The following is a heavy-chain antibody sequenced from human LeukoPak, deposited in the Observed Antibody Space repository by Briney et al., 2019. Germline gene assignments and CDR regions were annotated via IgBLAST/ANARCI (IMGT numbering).Heavy chain of an antibody. CDR2: ISSSSSYI. D-gene: IGHD1-26*01. CDR3: AREGGSLYFDY. CDR1: GFTFSSYA. J-gene: IGHJ4*02. Sequence: PGGSLRLSCAASGFTFSSYAMSWVRQAPGKGLEWVSSISSSSSYIYYADSVKGRFTISRDNAKNSLYLQMNSLRAEDTAVYYCAREGGSLYFDYWGQGTLVTVSS. V-gene: IGHV3-21*01.